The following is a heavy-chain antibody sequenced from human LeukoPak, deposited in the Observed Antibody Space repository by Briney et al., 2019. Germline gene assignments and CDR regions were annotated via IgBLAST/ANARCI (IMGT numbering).Heavy chain of an antibody. CDR3: ARGPYSYDSSGAFDI. CDR1: GGSFSAFF. Sequence: PSETLSLTCAVSGGSFSAFFWRWIRQPAGKGLEWIGRISSSGSTNYNPSLKSRVTISVDTSKNQFSLKLSSVTAADTAVYFCARGPYSYDSSGAFDIWGQGTMVTVSS. V-gene: IGHV4-4*07. CDR2: ISSSGST. D-gene: IGHD3-22*01. J-gene: IGHJ3*02.